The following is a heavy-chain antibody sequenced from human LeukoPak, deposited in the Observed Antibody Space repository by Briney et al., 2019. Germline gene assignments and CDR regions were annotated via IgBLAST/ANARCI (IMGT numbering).Heavy chain of an antibody. CDR1: GFTFSSYA. Sequence: GGSLRLSCAASGFTFSSYAMSWVRQAPGKGLEWVSSISSSSSYIYYADSVKGRFTISRDNAKNSLYLQMNSLRAEDTAVYYCTRVVPAAIQLDYWGQGTLVTVSS. J-gene: IGHJ4*02. CDR3: TRVVPAAIQLDY. V-gene: IGHV3-21*03. CDR2: ISSSSSYI. D-gene: IGHD2-2*02.